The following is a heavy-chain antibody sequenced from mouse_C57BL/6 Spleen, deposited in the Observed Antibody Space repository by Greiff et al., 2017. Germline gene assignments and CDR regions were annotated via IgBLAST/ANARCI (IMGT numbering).Heavy chain of an antibody. D-gene: IGHD2-4*01. J-gene: IGHJ2*01. Sequence: EVQLQQSGPELVKPGASVKISCKASGYTFTDYYMNWVKQSHGKSLEWIGDINPNNGGTSYSQKFKGKATLTVDKSSSTAYMELRSLTSEDSAVSYCARSHLYDYENYFDYWGKAPLSQSPQ. V-gene: IGHV1-26*01. CDR1: GYTFTDYY. CDR2: INPNNGGT. CDR3: ARSHLYDYENYFDY.